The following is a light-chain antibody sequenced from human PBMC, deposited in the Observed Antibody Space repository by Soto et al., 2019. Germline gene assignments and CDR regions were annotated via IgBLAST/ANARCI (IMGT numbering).Light chain of an antibody. CDR1: QSLLHSNGYNY. CDR3: QQYGNSPLT. Sequence: DIVMTQSPLSLPVTPGEPASISCRSSQSLLHSNGYNYLDWYLQKPGQSPQLLIYLGSNRASGVPDRFSGSGSGTDFTLTISRLEPEDFGVFFCQQYGNSPLTFGQGTKVDIK. CDR2: LGS. V-gene: IGKV2-28*01. J-gene: IGKJ1*01.